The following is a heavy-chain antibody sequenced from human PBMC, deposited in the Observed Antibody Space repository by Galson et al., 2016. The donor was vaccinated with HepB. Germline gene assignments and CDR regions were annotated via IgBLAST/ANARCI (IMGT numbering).Heavy chain of an antibody. CDR1: GYSFTSYW. D-gene: IGHD1-26*01. J-gene: IGHJ4*02. Sequence: QSGAEVKKPGESLPISCTGSGYSFTSYWIGWVRQMPGQGLAWMGIISPGDPDTRYSTSFQGQVTISADKSISTAYLQWSSLKASDPAMYYCAMVGATWHYFDFWGQGTLVTVSS. CDR2: ISPGDPDT. CDR3: AMVGATWHYFDF. V-gene: IGHV5-51*01.